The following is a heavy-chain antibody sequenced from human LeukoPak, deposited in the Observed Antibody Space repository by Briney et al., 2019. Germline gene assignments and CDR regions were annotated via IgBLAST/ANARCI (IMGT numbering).Heavy chain of an antibody. J-gene: IGHJ5*02. V-gene: IGHV3-21*01. D-gene: IGHD3-9*01. CDR2: ISSSSSYI. Sequence: GGSLRLSCAASGFTFSSYSMNWVRQAPGKGLEWVSSISSSSSYIYYADSVKGRFTISRDNAKNSLYLQMNSLRAEDTAVYYCARAGGYFDYRGNNWFAPWGQGTLVTVSS. CDR1: GFTFSSYS. CDR3: ARAGGYFDYRGNNWFAP.